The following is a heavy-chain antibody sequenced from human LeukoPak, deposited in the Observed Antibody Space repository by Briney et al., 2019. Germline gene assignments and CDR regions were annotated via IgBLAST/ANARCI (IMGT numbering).Heavy chain of an antibody. Sequence: GGSLRLSCATSGLTFSDYYMSWIRQAPGKGRERISYISSNGRTIYYADSVKGRFTISRENARKSVYLQMNSLRAEDTAIYYCARTQQWLVSGFDPWGQGTLVTVSS. J-gene: IGHJ5*02. CDR1: GLTFSDYY. D-gene: IGHD6-19*01. CDR3: ARTQQWLVSGFDP. CDR2: ISSNGRTI. V-gene: IGHV3-11*01.